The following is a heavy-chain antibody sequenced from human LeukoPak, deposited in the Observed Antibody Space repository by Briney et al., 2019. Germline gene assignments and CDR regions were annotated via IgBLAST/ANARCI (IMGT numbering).Heavy chain of an antibody. CDR1: GFTFSSYA. CDR2: ISAYGGST. Sequence: RTGGSLRLSCAASGFTFSSYAMSWVRQAPGKGLEWVSAISAYGGSTYYADSVKGRFTISGDNSENTLYLRMNSLRAEDTAVYYCAKAVTSSWFGDAFDIWGQGIMVTVSS. CDR3: AKAVTSSWFGDAFDI. V-gene: IGHV3-23*01. D-gene: IGHD6-13*01. J-gene: IGHJ3*02.